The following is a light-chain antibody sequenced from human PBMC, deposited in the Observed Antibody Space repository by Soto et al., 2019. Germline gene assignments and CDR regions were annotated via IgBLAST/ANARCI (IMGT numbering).Light chain of an antibody. CDR2: SAS. V-gene: IGKV3-15*01. CDR3: QQYNNLSPYT. J-gene: IGKJ2*01. CDR1: QSVTTN. Sequence: EVVMTQSPATLSVSPGERATLSCRASQSVTTNLAWFQQKPGQAPRLLIYSASTRATGIPARFSGSGSGTEFTLTISSLQSEDFAVYYCQQYNNLSPYTFGQGTKLESK.